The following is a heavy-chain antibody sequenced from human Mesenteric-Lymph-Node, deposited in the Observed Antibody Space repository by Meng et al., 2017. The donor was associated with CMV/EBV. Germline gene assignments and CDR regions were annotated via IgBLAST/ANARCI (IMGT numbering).Heavy chain of an antibody. V-gene: IGHV3-30*03. J-gene: IGHJ6*02. D-gene: IGHD5-12*01. CDR2: ISYDGGRR. Sequence: GESLKISCAASGFTFSGYGMNWVRQAPGKGLEWVAFISYDGGRRFYADSVMGRFTISRDNSKNTLYLEMNSLRAEDTAVYYCSGYSNYYYGMDVWGQGTTVTVSS. CDR3: SGYSNYYYGMDV. CDR1: GFTFSGYG.